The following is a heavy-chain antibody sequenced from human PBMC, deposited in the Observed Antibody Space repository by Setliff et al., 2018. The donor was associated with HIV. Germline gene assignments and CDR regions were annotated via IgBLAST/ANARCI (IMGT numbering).Heavy chain of an antibody. CDR2: ISATGTTV. CDR3: ATGNSADTWYHFAY. J-gene: IGHJ4*02. D-gene: IGHD6-13*01. V-gene: IGHV3-48*01. Sequence: GGSLRLSCAASGFVFTDHSLHWVRQAPGEGLEWISYISATGTTVSYADSVRGRFIISRDSVRNEVYLQMKSLRVDDTALYYCATGNSADTWYHFAYWGQGTLVTVSS. CDR1: GFVFTDHS.